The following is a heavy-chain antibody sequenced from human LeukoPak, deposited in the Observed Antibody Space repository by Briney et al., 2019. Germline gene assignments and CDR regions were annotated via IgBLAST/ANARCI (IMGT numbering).Heavy chain of an antibody. CDR1: GFTFSSYA. CDR2: ISYDGRNK. J-gene: IGHJ4*02. Sequence: GGSLRLSCAASGFTFSSYAMHWVRQAPGKGLKWVAVISYDGRNKYYADSVKGRFTISRDNSKNTLYLQMNSLRAEDTAVYYCARACITMVRGVIHPIDYWGQGTLVTVSS. D-gene: IGHD3-10*01. V-gene: IGHV3-30-3*01. CDR3: ARACITMVRGVIHPIDY.